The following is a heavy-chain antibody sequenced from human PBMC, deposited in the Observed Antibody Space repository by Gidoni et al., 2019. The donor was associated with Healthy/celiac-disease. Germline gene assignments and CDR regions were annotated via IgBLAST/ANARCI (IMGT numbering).Heavy chain of an antibody. CDR1: GFTFSSYG. J-gene: IGHJ4*02. Sequence: QVQLVESGGGVVQPGRSLRLSCAASGFTFSSYGMHWVRQAPGKGLEWVAVIWYDGSNKYYADSVKGRFTISRDNSKNTLYLQMNSLRAEDTAVYYCARGRPVVVVRAGLEYYFDYWGQGTLVTVSS. CDR2: IWYDGSNK. D-gene: IGHD3-22*01. V-gene: IGHV3-33*01. CDR3: ARGRPVVVVRAGLEYYFDY.